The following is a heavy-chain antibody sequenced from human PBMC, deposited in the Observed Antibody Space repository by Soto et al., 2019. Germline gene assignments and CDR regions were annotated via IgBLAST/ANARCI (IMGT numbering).Heavy chain of an antibody. D-gene: IGHD3-22*01. CDR1: GGSISSSNW. CDR3: ARTVPYYYDSSGYSTDGDY. J-gene: IGHJ4*02. V-gene: IGHV4-4*02. Sequence: PSETLSLTCAVSGGSISSSNWWSWVRQPPGKGLEWIGEIYHSGSTNYNPSLKSRVTISVDKSKNQFSLKLSSVTAADTAVYYCARTVPYYYDSSGYSTDGDYWGQGTLVTVSS. CDR2: IYHSGST.